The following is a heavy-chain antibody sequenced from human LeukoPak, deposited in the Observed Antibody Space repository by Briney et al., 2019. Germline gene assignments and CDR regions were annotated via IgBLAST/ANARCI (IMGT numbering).Heavy chain of an antibody. V-gene: IGHV1-18*01. CDR2: ISAYNGNT. CDR1: GYTFTSYG. CDR3: ARDPLGGYYYNTAAWTFDY. D-gene: IGHD3-22*01. J-gene: IGHJ4*02. Sequence: ASVKVSCKASGYTFTSYGISWVRQAPGQGLEWMGWISAYNGNTNYAQKLQGRVTMTTDTSTSTAYMELRSLRSDDTAVYYCARDPLGGYYYNTAAWTFDYWGQGTLVTVSS.